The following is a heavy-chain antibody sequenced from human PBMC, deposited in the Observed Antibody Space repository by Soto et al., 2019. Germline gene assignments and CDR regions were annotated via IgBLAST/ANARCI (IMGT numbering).Heavy chain of an antibody. D-gene: IGHD2-2*01. CDR1: GYSFTSYW. V-gene: IGHV5-51*01. Sequence: PGESLKISCKGSGYSFTSYWIGWVRQMPGKGLEWMGIIYPGDSDTRYSPSFQGQVTISADKSISTAYLQWSSLKASDTAMYYCARGGYCSSTSCYGHNWFDPWGQGTLVTVSS. J-gene: IGHJ5*02. CDR3: ARGGYCSSTSCYGHNWFDP. CDR2: IYPGDSDT.